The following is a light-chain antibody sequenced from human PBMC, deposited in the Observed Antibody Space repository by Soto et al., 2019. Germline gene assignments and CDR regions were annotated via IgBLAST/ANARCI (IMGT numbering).Light chain of an antibody. CDR3: QQYNNWPPWT. CDR2: GAS. Sequence: EIVLTQSPATLSLSPGERATLSCRASQTVSSNYLAWCQQRPGQAPRLLIYGASIRATGVPVRFTGGGSGTDFTLTISSLQSEDFAVYFCQQYNNWPPWTFGQGTKVDIK. V-gene: IGKV3-15*01. J-gene: IGKJ1*01. CDR1: QTVSSN.